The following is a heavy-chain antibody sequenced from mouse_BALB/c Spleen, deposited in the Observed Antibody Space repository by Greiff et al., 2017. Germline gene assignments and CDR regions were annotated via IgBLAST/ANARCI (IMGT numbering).Heavy chain of an antibody. V-gene: IGHV1-4*01. CDR3: ARTYGSTYEGFAY. D-gene: IGHD1-1*01. Sequence: VQLQESGAELARPGASVKMSCKASGYTFTSYTMHWVKQRPGQGLEWIGYINPSSGYTNYNQKFKDKATLTADKSSSTAYMQLSSLTSEDSAVYYCARTYGSTYEGFAYWGQGTLVTVSA. CDR2: INPSSGYT. CDR1: GYTFTSYT. J-gene: IGHJ3*01.